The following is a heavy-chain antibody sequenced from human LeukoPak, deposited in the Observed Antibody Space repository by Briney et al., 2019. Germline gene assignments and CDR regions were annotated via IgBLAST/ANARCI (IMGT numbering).Heavy chain of an antibody. J-gene: IGHJ4*02. CDR1: GFTFSSYG. Sequence: PGGSLRLSCAASGFTFSSYGMHWVRQAPGKGLEWVAVIWYDGSNKYYADSVKGRFTISRDNSKNTLYLQMNSLRAEDTAVYYCARDKGSSSWCDYWGQGTLVTVSS. CDR2: IWYDGSNK. CDR3: ARDKGSSSWCDY. D-gene: IGHD6-13*01. V-gene: IGHV3-33*01.